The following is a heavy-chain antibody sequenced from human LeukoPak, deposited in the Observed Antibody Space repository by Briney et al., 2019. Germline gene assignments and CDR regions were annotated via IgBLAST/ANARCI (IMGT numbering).Heavy chain of an antibody. CDR3: ASWYYYDSSGYYPGFDY. D-gene: IGHD3-22*01. J-gene: IGHJ4*02. CDR1: GFPFKIYW. CDR2: ISGSGGST. Sequence: GGSLRLSCAASGFPFKIYWMSWVRQAPGKGLEWVSAISGSGGSTYYADSVKGRFTISRDNSKNTLYLQMNSLRAEDTAVYYCASWYYYDSSGYYPGFDYWGQGTLVTVSS. V-gene: IGHV3-23*01.